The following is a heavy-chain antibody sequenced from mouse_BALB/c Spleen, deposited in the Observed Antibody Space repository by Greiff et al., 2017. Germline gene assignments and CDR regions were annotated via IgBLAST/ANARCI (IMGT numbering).Heavy chain of an antibody. CDR1: GFNIKDYY. CDR3: ADGYYFDY. J-gene: IGHJ2*01. Sequence: EVKLVESGAELVRPGALVKLSCKASGFNIKDYYMHWVKQRPEQGLEWIGWIDPENGNTIYDPKFQGKASITADTSSNTAYLQLSSLTSEDTAVYYCADGYYFDYWGQGTTLTVSS. V-gene: IGHV14-1*02. CDR2: IDPENGNT. D-gene: IGHD2-3*01.